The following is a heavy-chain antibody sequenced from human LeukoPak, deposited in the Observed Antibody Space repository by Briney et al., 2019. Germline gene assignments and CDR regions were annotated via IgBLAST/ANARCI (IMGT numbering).Heavy chain of an antibody. CDR1: GFTFSGYY. Sequence: GGSLRLSCAASGFTFSGYYMSWVRQAPGKGLEWVAFIRYDGSNKYYADSVKGRFIISRDTSKKTLYLQMNSLRAEDTAVYYCAKIAGDDMVVLTPNAFDIWGQETMVTVSS. J-gene: IGHJ3*02. V-gene: IGHV3-30*02. CDR2: IRYDGSNK. CDR3: AKIAGDDMVVLTPNAFDI. D-gene: IGHD2-15*01.